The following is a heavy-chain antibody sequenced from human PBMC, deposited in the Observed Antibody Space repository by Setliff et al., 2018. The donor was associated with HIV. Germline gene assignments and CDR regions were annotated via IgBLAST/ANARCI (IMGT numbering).Heavy chain of an antibody. CDR3: ARLGESGYDFRGYFDY. CDR1: GDSISSRSYY. V-gene: IGHV4-39*01. D-gene: IGHD5-12*01. Sequence: SETLSLTCTVSGDSISSRSYYWAWIRQPPGKGLEWIASVYFTGNSYYNPALQSRVSISVDTSNNQFSLNLNSVTASDRGVYYCARLGESGYDFRGYFDYWGPGRLVTVSS. CDR2: VYFTGNS. J-gene: IGHJ4*02.